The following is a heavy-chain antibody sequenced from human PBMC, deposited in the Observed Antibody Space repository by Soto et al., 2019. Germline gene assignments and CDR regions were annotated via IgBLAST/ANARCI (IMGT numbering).Heavy chain of an antibody. J-gene: IGHJ4*02. CDR1: GGTFSSNA. Sequence: QVQLVQSGAEVKKPGSSVKVSCKTSGGTFSSNAISWVRQAPGQGLEWMGGIIPIFGTANYALEFHGRVTIIADDSTSTVHMELSSLNSEDTAVYYCARGSITWFLDSWGQGTLVTVSS. CDR3: ARGSITWFLDS. D-gene: IGHD6-13*01. V-gene: IGHV1-69*12. CDR2: IIPIFGTA.